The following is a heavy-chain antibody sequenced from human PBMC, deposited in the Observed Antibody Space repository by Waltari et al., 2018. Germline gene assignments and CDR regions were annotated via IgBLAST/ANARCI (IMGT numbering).Heavy chain of an antibody. CDR2: IYYSGST. J-gene: IGHJ4*02. CDR1: GGSISSSSYY. Sequence: QLQLQESGPGLVKPSETLSLTCTVSGGSISSSSYYWGWIRQPPGKGLEWIGSIYYSGSTYYNPSLKSRVTISVDTSKNQFSLKLSSVTAADTAVYYCARDDSSGYLDYWGQGTLVTVSS. V-gene: IGHV4-39*07. CDR3: ARDDSSGYLDY. D-gene: IGHD3-22*01.